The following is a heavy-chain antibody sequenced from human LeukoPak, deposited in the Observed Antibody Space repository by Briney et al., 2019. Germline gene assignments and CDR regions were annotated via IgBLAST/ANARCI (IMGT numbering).Heavy chain of an antibody. V-gene: IGHV1-3*01. D-gene: IGHD3-10*01. CDR2: INAGNTNT. Sequence: GASVKVSCKASGYTFTSYAIHWVRQAPGQRLEWMGWINAGNTNTKYSQKFQDRVTITSDTAARTAYMELSSLRSDDTAVYYCARDLGDTYGSVGDFDYWGQGTLVTVSS. J-gene: IGHJ4*02. CDR1: GYTFTSYA. CDR3: ARDLGDTYGSVGDFDY.